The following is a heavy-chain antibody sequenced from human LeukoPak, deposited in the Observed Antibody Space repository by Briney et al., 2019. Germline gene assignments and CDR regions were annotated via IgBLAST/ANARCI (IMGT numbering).Heavy chain of an antibody. D-gene: IGHD2-2*01. J-gene: IGHJ5*02. CDR1: GSTLSRFA. CDR2: IIAIFGTA. CDR3: ARVVTPRYCSSPSCYWKGWFDP. Sequence: AVKVSCKASGSTLSRFAISWVGQAPGQGLEWMGGIIAIFGTANYAQKFQGRVTITADESTSTAYMELNSLRSEDTAVYYCARVVTPRYCSSPSCYWKGWFDPWGQGTLVTVSS. V-gene: IGHV1-69*13.